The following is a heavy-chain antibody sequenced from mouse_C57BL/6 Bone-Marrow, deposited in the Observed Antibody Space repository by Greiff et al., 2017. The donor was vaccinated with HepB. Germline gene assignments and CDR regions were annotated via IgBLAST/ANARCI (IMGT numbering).Heavy chain of an antibody. CDR3: TTSDGYYGGFAY. D-gene: IGHD2-3*01. V-gene: IGHV14-4*01. Sequence: EVKLKQSGAELVRPGASVKLSCTASGFNIKDDYMHWVKQRPEQGLEWIGWIDPENGDTEYASKFQGKATITADTSSNTAYLQLSSLTSEDTAVYYCTTSDGYYGGFAYWGQGTLVTVSA. CDR2: IDPENGDT. J-gene: IGHJ3*01. CDR1: GFNIKDDY.